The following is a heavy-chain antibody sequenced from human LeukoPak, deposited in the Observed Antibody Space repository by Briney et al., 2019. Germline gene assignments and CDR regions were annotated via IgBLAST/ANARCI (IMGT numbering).Heavy chain of an antibody. V-gene: IGHV1-46*04. CDR1: GNSFTTYY. CDR2: INPNGGGS. CDR3: ATSSEFGDNAELEV. Sequence: ASVKVSCKASGNSFTTYYIHWVRQAPGQGLEWMGIINPNGGGSTYAQKLQGRVRMTRDMSTTTFCMEMTTLISEDTAVYYCATSSEFGDNAELEVWGQGTLVTVSS. J-gene: IGHJ1*01. D-gene: IGHD4-17*01.